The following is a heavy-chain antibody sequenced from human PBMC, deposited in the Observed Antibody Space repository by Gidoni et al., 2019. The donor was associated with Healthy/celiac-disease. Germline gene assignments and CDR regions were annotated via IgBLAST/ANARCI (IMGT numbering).Heavy chain of an antibody. Sequence: EVQLVQSGAEVKKPGESLKISCKGSGYSFTSYWIGWVRQMPGKGLEWLGIIYPGDSDTRYSPSFQGQVTISADKSISTAYLQWSSLKASDTAMYYCARRQYYDILQLPGPFDIWGQGTMVTVSS. J-gene: IGHJ3*02. V-gene: IGHV5-51*01. CDR3: ARRQYYDILQLPGPFDI. D-gene: IGHD3-9*01. CDR1: GYSFTSYW. CDR2: IYPGDSDT.